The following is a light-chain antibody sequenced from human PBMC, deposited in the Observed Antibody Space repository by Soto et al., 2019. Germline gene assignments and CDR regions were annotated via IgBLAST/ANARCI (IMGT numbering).Light chain of an antibody. J-gene: IGKJ4*01. CDR2: DAS. V-gene: IGKV1-33*01. CDR1: QDISNY. CDR3: QQYDNLRLT. Sequence: DIQMTQSPSSLSASVGDRVTITCQASQDISNYLNCYQQKPGKAPKLLIYDASNLETAVPSRFSGSGSGTDFTFTISSLQPEDIATYYCQQYDNLRLTFGGGTKVEIK.